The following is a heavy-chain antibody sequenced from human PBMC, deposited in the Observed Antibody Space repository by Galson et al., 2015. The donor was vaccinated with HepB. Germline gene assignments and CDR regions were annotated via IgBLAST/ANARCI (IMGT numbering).Heavy chain of an antibody. J-gene: IGHJ4*02. CDR2: IYYSGST. CDR3: ARGYYYDSSGYSGPYFDY. Sequence: SETLSLTCTVSGGSISSYYWSWIRQPPGKGLEWIGYIYYSGSTNYSPSLKSRVTISVDTSKNQFSLKLSSVTAADTAVYYCARGYYYDSSGYSGPYFDYWGQGTLVTVSS. CDR1: GGSISSYY. V-gene: IGHV4-59*01. D-gene: IGHD3-22*01.